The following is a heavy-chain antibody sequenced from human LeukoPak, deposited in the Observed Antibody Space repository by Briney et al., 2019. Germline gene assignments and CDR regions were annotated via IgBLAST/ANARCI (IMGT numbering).Heavy chain of an antibody. CDR3: ARDFGYSGYEGWFDP. J-gene: IGHJ5*02. CDR2: VNHSGRT. D-gene: IGHD5-12*01. CDR1: GGSFSDYW. Sequence: SETLSLTCAVYGGSFSDYWWTWIRQSPGKGLEWIGEVNHSGRTNYNPSLKSRVSISVDRSKNQFSLKLNSLTAADTAVYYCARDFGYSGYEGWFDPWGQGTLVTVSS. V-gene: IGHV4-34*01.